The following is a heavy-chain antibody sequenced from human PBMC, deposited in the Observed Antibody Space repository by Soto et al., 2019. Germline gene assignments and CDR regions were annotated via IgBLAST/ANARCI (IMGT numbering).Heavy chain of an antibody. D-gene: IGHD2-15*01. V-gene: IGHV1-8*01. Sequence: QVQLVQSGAEVKKPGASMKVSCKASGYTFTSYDISWVRQATGQGLEWMGWLNPNTGNTGYAQKFQDRVTMTSNISISTAYIELSSLRSENPAVYYCARGRVVFLDWFGPWGQGTLVTVSS. CDR3: ARGRVVFLDWFGP. J-gene: IGHJ5*02. CDR1: GYTFTSYD. CDR2: LNPNTGNT.